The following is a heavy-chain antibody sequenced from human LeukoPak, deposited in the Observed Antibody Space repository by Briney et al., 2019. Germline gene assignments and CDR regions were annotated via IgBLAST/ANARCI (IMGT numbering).Heavy chain of an antibody. V-gene: IGHV4-59*08. Sequence: PSETLSLTCTVSGGSISSYYWSWIRQPPGKGLEWIGYIYYSGSTNYNPSLKSRVTISVDTSKNQFSLKLSSVTAADTAVYYCARLQLLEWLLFDYWGQGTLVTVSS. D-gene: IGHD3-3*01. J-gene: IGHJ4*02. CDR3: ARLQLLEWLLFDY. CDR2: IYYSGST. CDR1: GGSISSYY.